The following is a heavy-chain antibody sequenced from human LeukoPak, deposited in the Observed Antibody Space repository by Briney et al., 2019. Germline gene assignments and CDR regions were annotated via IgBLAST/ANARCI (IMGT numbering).Heavy chain of an antibody. J-gene: IGHJ4*02. CDR1: GGSFSGYY. V-gene: IGHV4-34*01. D-gene: IGHD4-11*01. Sequence: SETLSLTCAVYGGSFSGYYWSWIRQPPGKGLEWIGEINHSGSTNYNPSLKSRVTMSVDKSKNQLSLRVNSVTATDAAMYYCVKGDDYMFDYWGQGTLVTVSS. CDR2: INHSGST. CDR3: VKGDDYMFDY.